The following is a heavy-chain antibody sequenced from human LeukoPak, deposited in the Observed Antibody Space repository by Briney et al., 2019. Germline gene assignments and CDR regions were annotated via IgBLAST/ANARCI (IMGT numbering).Heavy chain of an antibody. CDR2: INGAGSEK. CDR3: ASPYDSSGYYDR. CDR1: GLTFSSYA. Sequence: GGSLRLSCAASGLTFSSYAMSWVRQAPGKGLEWVANINGAGSEKYYVDSVKGRFTISRDNAKNSLYLQMNSLRAEDTAVYYCASPYDSSGYYDRWGQGTLVTVSS. V-gene: IGHV3-7*03. D-gene: IGHD3-22*01. J-gene: IGHJ4*02.